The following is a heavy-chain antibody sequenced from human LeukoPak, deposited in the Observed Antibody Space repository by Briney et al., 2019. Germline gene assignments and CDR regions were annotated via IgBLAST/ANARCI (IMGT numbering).Heavy chain of an antibody. J-gene: IGHJ6*03. CDR1: GFTFSSYG. V-gene: IGHV3-30*03. CDR3: ARDLGDYYYYMDV. D-gene: IGHD3-16*01. Sequence: GGSLRLSCAASGFTFSSYGMHWVRQAPGKGLEWVAVISYDGSNKYYADSVKGRFTISRDNSKNTLYLQMNSLRAEDTAVYYCARDLGDYYYYMDVWGKGTTVTVSS. CDR2: ISYDGSNK.